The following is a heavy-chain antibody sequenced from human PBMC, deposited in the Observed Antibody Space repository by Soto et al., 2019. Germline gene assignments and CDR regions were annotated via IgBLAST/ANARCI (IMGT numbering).Heavy chain of an antibody. CDR1: GGSISNGGYY. J-gene: IGHJ5*01. V-gene: IGHV4-31*11. CDR2: IYFSGST. D-gene: IGHD3-9*01. Sequence: SETLSLTCAVSGGSISNGGYYWSWIRQHPGKGLEWIGSIYFSGSTYYNPSLKSRVTISVDTPKNQFSLKLTSVTAADTAVYYCARQRTVYFARPGDWLDSWGQGTLVTVSS. CDR3: ARQRTVYFARPGDWLDS.